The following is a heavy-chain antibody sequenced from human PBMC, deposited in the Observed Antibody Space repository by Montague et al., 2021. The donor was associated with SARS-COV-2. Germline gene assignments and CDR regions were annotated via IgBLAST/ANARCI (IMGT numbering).Heavy chain of an antibody. CDR1: GGSFSGYY. Sequence: SETLSLTCAVYGGSFSGYYWSWIRQPPGKGLEWIGEINHSGSTNYNPSLKSRVTISVDTSENQFSLKLSSVTAADTAVYYCARGRKRITVVRGVIIDWFDPWGQGTLVTVSS. D-gene: IGHD3-10*01. J-gene: IGHJ5*02. V-gene: IGHV4-34*01. CDR3: ARGRKRITVVRGVIIDWFDP. CDR2: INHSGST.